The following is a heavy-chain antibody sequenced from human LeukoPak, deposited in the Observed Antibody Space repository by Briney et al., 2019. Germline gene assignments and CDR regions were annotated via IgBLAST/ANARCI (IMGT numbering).Heavy chain of an antibody. CDR1: GYTLTELS. D-gene: IGHD4-17*01. CDR2: FDPEDGET. CDR3: ARVDSLVTTSAFDI. Sequence: ASVKVSCKVSGYTLTELSMHWVRQAPGKGLEWMGGFDPEDGETIYAQKFQGRVTMTEDTSTGTAYMELRSLRSDDTAVYYCARVDSLVTTSAFDIWGQGTMVTVSS. J-gene: IGHJ3*02. V-gene: IGHV1-24*01.